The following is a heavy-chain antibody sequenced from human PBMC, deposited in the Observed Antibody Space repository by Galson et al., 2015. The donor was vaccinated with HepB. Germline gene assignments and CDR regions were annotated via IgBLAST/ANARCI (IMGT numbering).Heavy chain of an antibody. D-gene: IGHD6-6*01. V-gene: IGHV3-33*01. Sequence: SLRLSCAASGFTFSSYGMHWVRQAPGKGLEWVAVIWYDGSNKYYADSVKGRFTISRDNSKNTLYLQMNSLRAEDTAVYYCARDTEEYSSSGDFDYWGQGTLVTVSS. CDR3: ARDTEEYSSSGDFDY. CDR1: GFTFSSYG. J-gene: IGHJ4*02. CDR2: IWYDGSNK.